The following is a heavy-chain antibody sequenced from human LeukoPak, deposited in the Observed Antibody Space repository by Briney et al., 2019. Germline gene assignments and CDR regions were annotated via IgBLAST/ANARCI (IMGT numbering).Heavy chain of an antibody. CDR3: AKGGYPIKPHYFDY. V-gene: IGHV3-7*03. D-gene: IGHD5-12*01. CDR1: GFTFSRYW. Sequence: TGGSLRLSCAASGFTFSRYWMSWVRQAPGKGLEWVATIKQDGSDEYYVDSVKGRFTISRDNAKNSLYLQMNSLRAEDTAVYYCAKGGYPIKPHYFDYWGQGTLVTVSS. J-gene: IGHJ4*02. CDR2: IKQDGSDE.